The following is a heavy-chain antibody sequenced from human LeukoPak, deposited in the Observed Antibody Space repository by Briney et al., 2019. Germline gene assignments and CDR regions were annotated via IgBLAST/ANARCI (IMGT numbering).Heavy chain of an antibody. V-gene: IGHV4-61*02. Sequence: SETLSLTCTVSGGSISSGSYYWSWIRQPAGKGLEWIGRIYTSGSTNYNPSLKSRVTISVDTSKNQFSLKLSSVTAADTAVYYCARAVILARQLDYWGQGTLVTVSS. CDR2: IYTSGST. CDR3: ARAVILARQLDY. CDR1: GGSISSGSYY. D-gene: IGHD6-6*01. J-gene: IGHJ4*02.